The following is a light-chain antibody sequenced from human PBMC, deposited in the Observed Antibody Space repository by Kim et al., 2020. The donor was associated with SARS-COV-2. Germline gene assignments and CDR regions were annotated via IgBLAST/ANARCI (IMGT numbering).Light chain of an antibody. J-gene: IGLJ3*02. Sequence: ALGQTVRIKCQGDSLRSYYASWYQQKPGQAPVLVIYGKNNRPSGIPDRFSGSSSGNTASLTITGAQAEDEADYYCNSRDSSGNPCVFGGGTQLTVL. V-gene: IGLV3-19*01. CDR2: GKN. CDR3: NSRDSSGNPCV. CDR1: SLRSYY.